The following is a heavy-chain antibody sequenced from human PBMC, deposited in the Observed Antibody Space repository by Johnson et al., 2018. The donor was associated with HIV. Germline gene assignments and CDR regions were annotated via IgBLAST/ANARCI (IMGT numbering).Heavy chain of an antibody. CDR3: ARGYCTHGVCYTKVDAFDI. V-gene: IGHV3-30-3*01. CDR2: ISYDGPNK. J-gene: IGHJ3*02. CDR1: GFTFSTYA. Sequence: QVQLVESGGGVVQPGRSLRLSCAASGFTFSTYAMHWVRQAPGKGLEWVAFISYDGPNKYYADSVKGRFTISRDNAKNSLYLQMNSLRPEDTAVYYCARGYCTHGVCYTKVDAFDIWGQGTMVTVAS. D-gene: IGHD2-8*01.